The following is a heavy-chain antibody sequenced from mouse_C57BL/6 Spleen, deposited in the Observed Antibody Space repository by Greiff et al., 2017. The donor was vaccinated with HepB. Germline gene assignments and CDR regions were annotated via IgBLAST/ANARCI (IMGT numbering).Heavy chain of an antibody. Sequence: EVKVEESGGGLVQPGGSMKLSCVASGFTFSNYWMNWVRQSPEQGLEWVAQIRLKSDNYATHYAESVKGRFTISRDDSKSSVYLQMNNLRAEDTGIDYCTEEAYDGYYDYWGKGTTLTVSS. J-gene: IGHJ2*01. CDR1: GFTFSNYW. D-gene: IGHD2-3*01. CDR3: TEEAYDGYYDY. CDR2: IRLKSDNYAT. V-gene: IGHV6-3*01.